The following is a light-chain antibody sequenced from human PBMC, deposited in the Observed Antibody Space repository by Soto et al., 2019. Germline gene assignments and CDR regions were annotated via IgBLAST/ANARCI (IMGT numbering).Light chain of an antibody. J-gene: IGLJ2*01. CDR1: SSDVGGYNY. V-gene: IGLV2-11*01. Sequence: QAVVTQPRSVSGSPGQSVTISCTGTSSDVGGYNYVSWYQQHPGKAPKLMTYDVSKRPSGVPDRFSGSKSGNTASLTISGLQAEDEADYYCCSYVGSITVIFGGGTKLTVL. CDR2: DVS. CDR3: CSYVGSITVI.